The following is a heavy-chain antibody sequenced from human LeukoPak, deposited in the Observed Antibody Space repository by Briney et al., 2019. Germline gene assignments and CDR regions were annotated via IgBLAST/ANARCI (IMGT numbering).Heavy chain of an antibody. D-gene: IGHD3-16*01. Sequence: GGSLRLSCSVSGLTFYTYAMSWVRQAPGKGLEWVSAISGRDGRTYYTDSVKGRFTISRDNSKNTLYLQMNSLRAEDTAVYYCAKSFGASLGTFDIWGQGTMVTVSS. J-gene: IGHJ3*02. V-gene: IGHV3-23*01. CDR3: AKSFGASLGTFDI. CDR1: GLTFYTYA. CDR2: ISGRDGRT.